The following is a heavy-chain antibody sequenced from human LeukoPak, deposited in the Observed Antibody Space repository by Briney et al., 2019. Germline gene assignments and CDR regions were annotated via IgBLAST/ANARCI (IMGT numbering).Heavy chain of an antibody. Sequence: ASVKVSCKASGYTFTGYYMHWVRQAPGQGLEWMGWINPNSGGTNYAQKFQGRVTMARDTSISTAYMELSRLRSDDTAVYYCARDPNNDYGSYNWFDPWGQGTLVTVSS. D-gene: IGHD4-17*01. V-gene: IGHV1-2*02. CDR1: GYTFTGYY. CDR3: ARDPNNDYGSYNWFDP. J-gene: IGHJ5*02. CDR2: INPNSGGT.